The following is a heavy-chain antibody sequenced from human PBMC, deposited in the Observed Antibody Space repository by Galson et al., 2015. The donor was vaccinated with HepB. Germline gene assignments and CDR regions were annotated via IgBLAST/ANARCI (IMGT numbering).Heavy chain of an antibody. CDR3: SSAHDYVWGSYRFLSVPDIDY. Sequence: SLRLSCAASGFTFSSYSMNWVRQAPGKGLEWVSSISSSSSYIYYADSVKGRFTISRDNAKNSLYLQMNSLRAGDTAVYYCSSAHDYVWGSYRFLSVPDIDYWGQGTLVTVSS. CDR2: ISSSSSYI. J-gene: IGHJ4*02. V-gene: IGHV3-21*01. CDR1: GFTFSSYS. D-gene: IGHD3-16*02.